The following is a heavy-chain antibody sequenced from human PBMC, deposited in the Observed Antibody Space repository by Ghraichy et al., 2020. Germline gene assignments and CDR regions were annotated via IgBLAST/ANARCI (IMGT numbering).Heavy chain of an antibody. J-gene: IGHJ6*02. CDR3: ARDFNYYYYYGMDV. V-gene: IGHV3-21*01. CDR2: ISSSSSYI. CDR1: GFTFSSYS. Sequence: LSLTCAASGFTFSSYSMNWVRQAPGKGLEWVSSISSSSSYIYYADSVKGRFTISRDNAKNSLYLQMNSLRAEDTAVYYCARDFNYYYYYGMDVWGQGTTGTVSS.